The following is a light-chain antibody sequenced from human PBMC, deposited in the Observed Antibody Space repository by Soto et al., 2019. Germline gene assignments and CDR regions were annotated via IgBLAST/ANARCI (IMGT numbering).Light chain of an antibody. Sequence: AIRMTQSPSSFSASTGDRVTITCRASHGVSSYLAWYQQKPGKAPQLLIYAASPLQSGVPSRFSGSGSGTEFTLTISSLQSEDFAVYYCQQYYTYPRTFGQGTKVEI. V-gene: IGKV1-8*01. J-gene: IGKJ1*01. CDR1: HGVSSY. CDR2: AAS. CDR3: QQYYTYPRT.